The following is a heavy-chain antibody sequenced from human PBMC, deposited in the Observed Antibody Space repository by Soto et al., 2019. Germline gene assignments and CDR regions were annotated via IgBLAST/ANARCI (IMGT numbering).Heavy chain of an antibody. CDR3: ACSDCSGGSRYGPVDY. CDR2: INPSGGST. Sequence: ASVNGYCKASGYAFTSYDMHCVRQAPREGLEWMGIINPSGGSTSYAQKFQGRVTMTRDTSTSTVYMELSSLRSEDTAVYYCACSDCSGGSRYGPVDYWS. CDR1: GYAFTSYD. J-gene: IGHJ4*01. D-gene: IGHD2-15*01. V-gene: IGHV1-46*03.